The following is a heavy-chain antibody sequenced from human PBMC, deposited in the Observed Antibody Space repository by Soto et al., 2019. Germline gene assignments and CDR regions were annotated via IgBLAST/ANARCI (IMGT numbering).Heavy chain of an antibody. CDR2: INHSGST. D-gene: IGHD2-2*01. J-gene: IGHJ6*02. CDR3: ARGPRGDIVVVPAAPVGYYYGMDV. V-gene: IGHV4-34*01. Sequence: KTSETLSLTCAVYGGSFSGYYWSWIRQPPGKGLEWIGEINHSGSTNCNPSLKSRVTISVDTSKNQFSLKLSSVTAADTAVYYCARGPRGDIVVVPAAPVGYYYGMDVWGQGTTVTVSS. CDR1: GGSFSGYY.